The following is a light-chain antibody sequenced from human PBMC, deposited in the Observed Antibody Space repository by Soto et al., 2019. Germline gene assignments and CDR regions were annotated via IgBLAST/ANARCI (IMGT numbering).Light chain of an antibody. V-gene: IGKV3-11*01. Sequence: DIVLTQSPATLSVSPGERVTLTCRASQSVSSYLAWYQQKPGQAPRLLIYDASNMGTGIPARFSGSGSGTDFTLTISSLEQEDFAVYYCQQRSNWPLTFGGGTKVEIK. CDR2: DAS. CDR1: QSVSSY. CDR3: QQRSNWPLT. J-gene: IGKJ4*02.